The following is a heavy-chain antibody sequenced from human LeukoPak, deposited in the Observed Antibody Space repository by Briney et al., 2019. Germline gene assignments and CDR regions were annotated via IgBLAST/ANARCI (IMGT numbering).Heavy chain of an antibody. CDR2: IIPIFGTA. CDR3: ARGRYGSSSSYYMDV. Sequence: ASVKVSCKASGGTFSSYAISWVRQAPGQGLEWMGGIIPIFGTANYAQKFQGRVTITADKSTSTAYMELSSLRSEDTAVYYCARGRYGSSSSYYMDVWGKGTTVTVSS. V-gene: IGHV1-69*06. D-gene: IGHD6-6*01. J-gene: IGHJ6*03. CDR1: GGTFSSYA.